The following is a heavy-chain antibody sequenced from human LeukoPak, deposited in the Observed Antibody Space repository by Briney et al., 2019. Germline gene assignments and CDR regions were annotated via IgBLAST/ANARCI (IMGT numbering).Heavy chain of an antibody. Sequence: SQTLSLTCAVSGGSISSGGYSWSWIRQPPGKGLEWIGYIYHSGSTYYNPSLKSRVTISVDRSKNQFSLKLSSVTAADTAVYYCARLHRSYYYDSSGYYSYFDYWGQGTLVTVSS. CDR2: IYHSGST. D-gene: IGHD3-22*01. V-gene: IGHV4-30-2*02. CDR1: GGSISSGGYS. J-gene: IGHJ4*02. CDR3: ARLHRSYYYDSSGYYSYFDY.